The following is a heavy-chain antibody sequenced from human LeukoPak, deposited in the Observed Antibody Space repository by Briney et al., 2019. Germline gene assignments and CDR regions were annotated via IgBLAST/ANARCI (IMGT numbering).Heavy chain of an antibody. CDR1: GYTFTSYG. CDR2: ISAHNGNT. D-gene: IGHD2-15*01. CDR3: ARDCSGGSCYSVDY. J-gene: IGHJ4*02. V-gene: IGHV1-18*01. Sequence: VTSVKVSCKASGYTFTSYGISWVRQAPGQGLEWIGWISAHNGNTNYAQKLQGRVTMTTDTSTSTAYMELRSLRSDDTAVYYCARDCSGGSCYSVDYWGQGTLVTVSS.